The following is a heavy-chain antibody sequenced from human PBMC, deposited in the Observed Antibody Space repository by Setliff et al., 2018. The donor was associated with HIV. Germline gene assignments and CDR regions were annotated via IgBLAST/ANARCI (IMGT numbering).Heavy chain of an antibody. CDR3: AGGPGTTSIDP. CDR2: TYISGNS. J-gene: IGHJ5*02. V-gene: IGHV4-61*09. Sequence: PSETLSLTCSVSGGPIRSGDYYWTWIRQPAGKGLEWIGHTYISGNSNYDPSLKSRVTISLDASRNQFSLELISVTAADTAVYYCAGGPGTTSIDPWGQGTLVTVSS. CDR1: GGPIRSGDYY. D-gene: IGHD1-26*01.